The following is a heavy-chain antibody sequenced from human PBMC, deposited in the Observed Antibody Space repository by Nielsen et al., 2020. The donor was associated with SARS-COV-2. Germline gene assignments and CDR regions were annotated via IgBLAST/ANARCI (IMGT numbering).Heavy chain of an antibody. Sequence: GGSLRLSCAASGFTFSSYWMHWVRQAPGKGLVWVSRINSDGSSTSYADSVKGRFTISRDNAKNTLYLQMNSLRAEDTAVYYCARDSSDSSGYYPPGFDYWGQGTLVTVSS. J-gene: IGHJ4*02. CDR2: INSDGSST. D-gene: IGHD3-22*01. CDR3: ARDSSDSSGYYPPGFDY. V-gene: IGHV3-74*01. CDR1: GFTFSSYW.